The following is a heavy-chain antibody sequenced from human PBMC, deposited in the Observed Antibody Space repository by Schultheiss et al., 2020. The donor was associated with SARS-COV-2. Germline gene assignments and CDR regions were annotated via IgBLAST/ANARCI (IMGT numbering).Heavy chain of an antibody. CDR3: ARRGDSSDFDY. Sequence: GGSLRLSCKGSGYSFTSYWIAWVRQMPGKGLEWMGIIYPGDSDTRYSPSFQGQVTISADKSISTAYLQWSSLKASDTAMYYCARRGDSSDFDYWGQGTLVTVSS. D-gene: IGHD6-25*01. CDR2: IYPGDSDT. J-gene: IGHJ4*02. CDR1: GYSFTSYW. V-gene: IGHV5-51*01.